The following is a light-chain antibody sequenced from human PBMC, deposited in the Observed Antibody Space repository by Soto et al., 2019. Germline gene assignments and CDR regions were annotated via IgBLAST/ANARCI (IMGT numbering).Light chain of an antibody. V-gene: IGLV2-14*03. CDR2: RVI. Sequence: QSALTQPASVSGSPGPSITISCTGTSSDIGRYDYVSWYQQFPGKAPKLMIYRVINRPSGVSDRFSGSKSGNSASLSISGLQPEDEASYFCGSYTSATTWVFGGGTKVTVL. J-gene: IGLJ3*02. CDR3: GSYTSATTWV. CDR1: SSDIGRYDY.